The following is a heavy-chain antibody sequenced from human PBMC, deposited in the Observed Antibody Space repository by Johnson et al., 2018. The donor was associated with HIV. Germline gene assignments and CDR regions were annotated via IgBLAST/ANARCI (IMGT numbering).Heavy chain of an antibody. Sequence: QMQLVESGGGLVKPGGSLRLSCGGTGFTFSDSFMSWIRQAPGKGLEWVSYISGSGRSISYADSVKGRFTISRDNSKNTLYLQMNSLRAEDTAVYYCAEYQGLDAFDIWGQGTMVTVSS. CDR3: AEYQGLDAFDI. V-gene: IGHV3-11*01. J-gene: IGHJ3*02. CDR2: ISGSGRSI. CDR1: GFTFSDSF. D-gene: IGHD2-2*01.